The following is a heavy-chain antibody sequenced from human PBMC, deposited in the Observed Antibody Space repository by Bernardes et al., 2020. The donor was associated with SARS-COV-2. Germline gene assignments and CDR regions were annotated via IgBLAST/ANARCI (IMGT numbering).Heavy chain of an antibody. CDR1: GFTFSSYA. V-gene: IGHV3-23*01. D-gene: IGHD6-19*01. CDR2: ISGSGGST. J-gene: IGHJ6*02. CDR3: AKDHYAVAGDYYYYGMDV. Sequence: GGSLRLSCAASGFTFSSYAMSWVRQAPGKGLEWVSAISGSGGSTYYADSVKGRFTISRDNSKNTLYLQMNSLRAEDTAVYYCAKDHYAVAGDYYYYGMDVWGQGTTVTVSS.